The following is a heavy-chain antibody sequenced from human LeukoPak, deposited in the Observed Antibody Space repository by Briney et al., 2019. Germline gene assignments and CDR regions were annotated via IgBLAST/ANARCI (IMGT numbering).Heavy chain of an antibody. V-gene: IGHV1-69*05. Sequence: ASVKVSCKASGGTFSSYAISWVRQAPGQGLEWMGGIIPIFGTANYAQKFQGRVTITTDESTSTAYMELSSLRSEDTAVHYCARAGSRYYYYYYMDVWGKGTTVTVSS. CDR2: IIPIFGTA. CDR1: GGTFSSYA. J-gene: IGHJ6*03. CDR3: ARAGSRYYYYYYMDV. D-gene: IGHD6-6*01.